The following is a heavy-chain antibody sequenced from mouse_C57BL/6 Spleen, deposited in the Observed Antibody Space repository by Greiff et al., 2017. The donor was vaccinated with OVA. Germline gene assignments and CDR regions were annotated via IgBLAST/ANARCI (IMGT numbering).Heavy chain of an antibody. CDR1: GFTFSDYG. Sequence: EVKLMESGGGLVKPGGSLKLSCAASGFTFSDYGMHWVRQAPEKGLEWVAYISSGSSTIYYADTVKGRFTISRDNAKNTLFLQMTSLRSEDTAMYYCATHSHYYGSSLFAYWGQGTLVTVSA. CDR2: ISSGSSTI. D-gene: IGHD1-1*01. CDR3: ATHSHYYGSSLFAY. J-gene: IGHJ3*01. V-gene: IGHV5-17*01.